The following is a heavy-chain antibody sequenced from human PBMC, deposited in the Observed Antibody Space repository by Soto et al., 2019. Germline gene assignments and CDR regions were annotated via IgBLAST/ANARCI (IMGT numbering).Heavy chain of an antibody. D-gene: IGHD3-10*01. V-gene: IGHV1-69*13. Sequence: SVKVSCKASGGTFSSYAISWVRQAPGQGLEWMGGIIPIFGTANYAQKFQGRVTITADESTSTAYMELSSLRSEDTAVYYCARDRGPLYGLGAFDIWGQGTMVTVSS. CDR3: ARDRGPLYGLGAFDI. CDR2: IIPIFGTA. CDR1: GGTFSSYA. J-gene: IGHJ3*02.